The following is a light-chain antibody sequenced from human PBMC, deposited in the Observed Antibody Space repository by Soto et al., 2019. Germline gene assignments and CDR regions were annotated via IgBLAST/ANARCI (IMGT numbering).Light chain of an antibody. V-gene: IGKV3-20*01. CDR3: QQYDILPIT. J-gene: IGKJ5*01. CDR2: GAS. Sequence: EIVLTESPGTLSLSPGERATLSCRARQSVSSSYLAWYQQKPGQAPRLLIYGASSRATGIPDRFSGSGSGTDFTLTISRLEPEDFAVYYCQQYDILPITFGQGTRLEIK. CDR1: QSVSSSY.